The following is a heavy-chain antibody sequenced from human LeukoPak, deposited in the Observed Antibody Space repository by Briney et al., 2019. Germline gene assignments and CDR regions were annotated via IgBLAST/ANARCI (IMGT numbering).Heavy chain of an antibody. CDR2: IYYSGST. D-gene: IGHD5-18*01. V-gene: IGHV4-39*07. Sequence: PSETLSLTCIVSGGSISSISSNNYHWGWIRQPPGKGLEWIGSIYYSGSTYYNPSLKSRVTISVDTSKNQFSLKLSSVTAADTAVYYCAREGYSYGHYYYYYGMDVWGQGTTVTVSS. CDR1: GGSISSISSNNYH. J-gene: IGHJ6*02. CDR3: AREGYSYGHYYYYYGMDV.